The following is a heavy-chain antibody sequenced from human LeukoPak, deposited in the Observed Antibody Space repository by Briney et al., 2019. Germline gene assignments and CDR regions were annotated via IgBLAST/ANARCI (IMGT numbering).Heavy chain of an antibody. J-gene: IGHJ4*02. CDR2: INHSGST. CDR1: GGSFSGYY. V-gene: IGHV4-34*01. Sequence: KPSETLSLTCAVYGGSFSGYYWSWIRQPPGKGLEWIGEINHSGSTNYNPSLKSRVTISVDTSKNQFSLKLSSVTAADTAVYYCARGQSDDFWSGYDYWGQGTLVTVSS. D-gene: IGHD3-3*01. CDR3: ARGQSDDFWSGYDY.